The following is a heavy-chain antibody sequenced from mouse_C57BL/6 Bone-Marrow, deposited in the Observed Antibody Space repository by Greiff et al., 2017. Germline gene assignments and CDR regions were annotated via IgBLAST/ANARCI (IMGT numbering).Heavy chain of an antibody. J-gene: IGHJ3*01. Sequence: VQLQQSGAELVRPGASVKLSCTASGFNFTDDYMHWVKQRPEQGLEWIGWIDPENGNTEYTSKFKGKATITADTSSNTAYLQLSSLTSEDTAVYYCTTSVDDYGFAYWGQGTMVTVSA. CDR1: GFNFTDDY. CDR3: TTSVDDYGFAY. CDR2: IDPENGNT. D-gene: IGHD2-4*01. V-gene: IGHV14-4*01.